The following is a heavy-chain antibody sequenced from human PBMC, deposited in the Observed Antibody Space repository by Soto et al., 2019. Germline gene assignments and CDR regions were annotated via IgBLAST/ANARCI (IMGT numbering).Heavy chain of an antibody. D-gene: IGHD1-26*01. CDR1: GDSVSSSSVT. V-gene: IGHV6-1*01. Sequence: SQTLSLTCSISGDSVSSSSVTWNWIRQSPSRALEWLGRTYYRSKWYNDYAESVKSRITINPDTSKNQFSLHLNSVTPEDTAVYYCVRLIGNSWLDFWGQGTLVTVSS. CDR2: TYYRSKWYN. CDR3: VRLIGNSWLDF. J-gene: IGHJ5*01.